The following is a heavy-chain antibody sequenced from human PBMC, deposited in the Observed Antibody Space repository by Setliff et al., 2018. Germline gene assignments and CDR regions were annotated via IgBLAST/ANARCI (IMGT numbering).Heavy chain of an antibody. CDR3: ARDAVSNFDRGDSPAY. D-gene: IGHD2-21*01. CDR1: GYVFTGYY. CDR2: VSPRTGST. V-gene: IGHV1-46*01. Sequence: ASVKVSCKASGYVFTGYYIHWVRHAPGQGFEWMGSVSPRTGSTAYAARFQGRITMTRDTSATTVYMTLGSLRSDDTAVYFCARDAVSNFDRGDSPAYWGRGTLVTVSS. J-gene: IGHJ4*02.